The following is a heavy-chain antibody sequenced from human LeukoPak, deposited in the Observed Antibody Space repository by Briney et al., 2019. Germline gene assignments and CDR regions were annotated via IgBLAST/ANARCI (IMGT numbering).Heavy chain of an antibody. Sequence: SETLSLTCAVYGGSFSGYYWSWIRQPPGKGLEWIGEINHSGSTNYNPSLKSRVTMSVDTSKNQFSLKLSSVTAADTAVYYCARDSGIFGQWGQGTLVTVSS. CDR2: INHSGST. J-gene: IGHJ4*02. CDR1: GGSFSGYY. V-gene: IGHV4-34*01. D-gene: IGHD6-13*01. CDR3: ARDSGIFGQ.